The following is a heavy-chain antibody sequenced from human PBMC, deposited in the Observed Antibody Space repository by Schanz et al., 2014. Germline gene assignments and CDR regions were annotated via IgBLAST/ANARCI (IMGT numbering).Heavy chain of an antibody. Sequence: EVQLVESGGDLIQPGDSLRLSCAASGFTFSSYTMKWVRQAPGKGLEWVSSISSTSTYLYYADSVKGRFTISRDSARNSLYLQMNSLRAEDTAVYYCARDPGGTKTHGLWGQGTLVTVSS. CDR1: GFTFSSYT. CDR3: ARDPGGTKTHGL. V-gene: IGHV3-21*01. D-gene: IGHD2-15*01. J-gene: IGHJ4*02. CDR2: ISSTSTYL.